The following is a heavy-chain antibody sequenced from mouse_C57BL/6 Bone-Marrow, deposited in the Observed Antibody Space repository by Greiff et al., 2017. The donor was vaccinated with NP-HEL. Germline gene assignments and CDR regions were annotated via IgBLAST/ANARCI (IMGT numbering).Heavy chain of an antibody. V-gene: IGHV1-80*01. J-gene: IGHJ2*01. CDR2: IYPGDGDT. CDR1: GYAFSSYW. D-gene: IGHD1-1*01. Sequence: QVQLKQSGAELVKPGASVKISCKASGYAFSSYWMNWVKQRPGKGLEWIGQIYPGDGDTNYNGKFKGKATLTADKSSSTAYMQLSSLTSEDSAVYFCARTNYGSTLNYFDYWGQGTTLTVSS. CDR3: ARTNYGSTLNYFDY.